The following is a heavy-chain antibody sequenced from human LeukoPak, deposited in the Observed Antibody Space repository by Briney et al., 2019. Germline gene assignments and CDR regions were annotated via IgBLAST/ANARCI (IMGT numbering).Heavy chain of an antibody. Sequence: GGSLRLSCAASGFTFSDYYMSWIRQAPGKGLEWVSYISSSGSTIYYADSVKGRFTISRDNAKNSLYLQMNSLRAEDTAEYYCARDAKKRFLEWPIDYRGQGTLVTVSS. D-gene: IGHD3-3*01. CDR3: ARDAKKRFLEWPIDY. J-gene: IGHJ4*02. V-gene: IGHV3-11*04. CDR1: GFTFSDYY. CDR2: ISSSGSTI.